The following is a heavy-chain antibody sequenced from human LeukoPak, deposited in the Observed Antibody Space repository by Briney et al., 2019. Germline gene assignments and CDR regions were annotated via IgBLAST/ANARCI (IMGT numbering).Heavy chain of an antibody. CDR3: ARVKGRTSKNAFDI. V-gene: IGHV4-34*01. CDR1: GGSFSGYY. D-gene: IGHD2-2*01. Sequence: SETLSLTCAVYGGSFSGYYWSWIRQPPGKGLEWIGEINHSGSTNYNPSLKSRVTISVDASKNQFSLKLSSVTAADTAVYYCARVKGRTSKNAFDIWGQGTMVTVSS. CDR2: INHSGST. J-gene: IGHJ3*02.